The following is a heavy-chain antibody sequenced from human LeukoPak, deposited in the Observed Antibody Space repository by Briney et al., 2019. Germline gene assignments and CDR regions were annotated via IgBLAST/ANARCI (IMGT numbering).Heavy chain of an antibody. CDR3: ARDGAPARY. J-gene: IGHJ4*02. V-gene: IGHV3-11*04. D-gene: IGHD2-15*01. CDR1: GFTFSDYF. CDR2: INPDGDNI. Sequence: PGGSLRLSCQASGFTFSDYFMNWIRQAPGKGLEWLSFINPDGDNIYYADSVKGRFTISRDNAKNSLFLQMNSLRAEDTAVYYCARDGAPARYWGQGTLVTVSS.